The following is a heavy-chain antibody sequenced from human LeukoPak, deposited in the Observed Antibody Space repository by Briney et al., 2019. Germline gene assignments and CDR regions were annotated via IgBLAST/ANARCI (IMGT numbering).Heavy chain of an antibody. D-gene: IGHD4-17*01. V-gene: IGHV3-30*18. CDR2: ILYDGSNK. CDR1: GFTFSSYG. Sequence: GGSLRLSCAASGFTFSSYGMHWVRQAPGKGLEWVAVILYDGSNKYYADSVKGRFTISRDNSKNTLYLQMNSLRAEDTAVYYCAKAGNYGDYVGYYYYGMDVWGQGTTVTVSS. J-gene: IGHJ6*02. CDR3: AKAGNYGDYVGYYYYGMDV.